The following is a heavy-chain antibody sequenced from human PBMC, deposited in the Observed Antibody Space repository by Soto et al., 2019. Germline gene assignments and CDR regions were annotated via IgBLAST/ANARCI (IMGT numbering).Heavy chain of an antibody. V-gene: IGHV1-3*01. Sequence: QVQLVQSGTEVKEPGASVKVSCKAYGFTFTAYGIHWVRQAPGQRLEWMGWINAGNGDTKYSQKFQGRVTISRDTSASTAYMELSSLRSEDTTVYFCVRAGSGWSFDYWGQGTLVTVSS. CDR2: INAGNGDT. CDR1: GFTFTAYG. D-gene: IGHD6-19*01. J-gene: IGHJ4*02. CDR3: VRAGSGWSFDY.